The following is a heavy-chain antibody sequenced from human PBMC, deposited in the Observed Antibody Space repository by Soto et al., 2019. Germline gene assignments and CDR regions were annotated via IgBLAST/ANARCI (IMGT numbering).Heavy chain of an antibody. D-gene: IGHD6-13*01. Sequence: PGGSLRLSCAASGFTFSSYGMHWVRQAPGKGLEWVAVISYDGSNKYYADSVKGRFTISRDNSKNTLYLQMNSLRAEDTAVYYCAKVEPRDSSSWSPGIDYWGQGTLVTVSS. V-gene: IGHV3-30*18. J-gene: IGHJ4*02. CDR2: ISYDGSNK. CDR1: GFTFSSYG. CDR3: AKVEPRDSSSWSPGIDY.